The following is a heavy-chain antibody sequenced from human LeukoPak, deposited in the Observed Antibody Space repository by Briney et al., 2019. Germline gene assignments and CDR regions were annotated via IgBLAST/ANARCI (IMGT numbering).Heavy chain of an antibody. CDR1: GFTFSSYA. D-gene: IGHD5-12*01. Sequence: PGGSLRLSCAASGFTFSSYAMSWVRQAPGKGLEWVSGISGSDGSTYSADSVKGRFTISRDTSRNTLYLQMNSLRAEDTAVYYCAKDGDGAIGYLLNWGRGTLVTVSS. V-gene: IGHV3-23*01. CDR3: AKDGDGAIGYLLN. CDR2: ISGSDGST. J-gene: IGHJ4*02.